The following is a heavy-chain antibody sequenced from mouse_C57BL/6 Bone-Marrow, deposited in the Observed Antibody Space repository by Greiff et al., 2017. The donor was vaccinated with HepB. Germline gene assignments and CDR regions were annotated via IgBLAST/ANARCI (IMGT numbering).Heavy chain of an antibody. CDR1: GFTFTDYY. J-gene: IGHJ4*01. CDR3: ARSPALYRDAMDY. V-gene: IGHV7-3*01. D-gene: IGHD2-14*01. Sequence: EVMLVESGGGLVQPGGSLSLSCAASGFTFTDYYMSWVRQPPGKALEWLGFIRNKANGYTTEYSASVKGRFTISRDNSQSILYLQMNALRAEDSATYYCARSPALYRDAMDYWGQGTSVTVSS. CDR2: IRNKANGYTT.